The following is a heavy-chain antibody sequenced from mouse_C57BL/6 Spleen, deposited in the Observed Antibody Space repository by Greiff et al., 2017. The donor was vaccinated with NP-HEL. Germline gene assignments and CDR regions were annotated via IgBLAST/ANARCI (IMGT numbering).Heavy chain of an antibody. CDR3: ASDDYDYHQYYFDY. J-gene: IGHJ2*01. CDR2: ISYDGSN. D-gene: IGHD2-4*01. Sequence: DVQLQESGPGLVKPSQSLSLTCSVTGYSITSGYYWNWIRQFPGNKLEWMGYISYDGSNNYNPSLKNRISITRDTPKNQFFLKLNSVTTEDTATYYCASDDYDYHQYYFDYWGQGTTLTVSS. CDR1: GYSITSGYY. V-gene: IGHV3-6*01.